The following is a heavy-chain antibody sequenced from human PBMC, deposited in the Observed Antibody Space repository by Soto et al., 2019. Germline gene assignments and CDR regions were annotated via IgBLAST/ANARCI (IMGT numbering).Heavy chain of an antibody. J-gene: IGHJ5*02. V-gene: IGHV5-51*01. Sequence: GESLKISCKGSGYSFTSYWIGWVRQMPGKGLEWMGIIYPGDSDTRYSPSFQGQVTISADKSISTAYLQWSSLKASDTAMYYCARLGGFVLGYCSSTSCYTSRGWFDPWGQGTLVTVSS. CDR1: GYSFTSYW. CDR2: IYPGDSDT. CDR3: ARLGGFVLGYCSSTSCYTSRGWFDP. D-gene: IGHD2-2*02.